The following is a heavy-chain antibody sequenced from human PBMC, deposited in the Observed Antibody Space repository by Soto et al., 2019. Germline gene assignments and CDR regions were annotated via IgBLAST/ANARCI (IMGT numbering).Heavy chain of an antibody. V-gene: IGHV1-18*01. D-gene: IGHD1-26*01. CDR3: PRTNRGSYHLVYFQH. CDR2: ISAYNGNT. J-gene: IGHJ1*01. CDR1: GYTFTSYG. Sequence: GASVKVSCKASGYTFTSYGISWVRQAPGQGLEWMGWISAYNGNTNYAQKLQGRVTMTTDTSTSTAYMELRSLRSDDTAVYYCPRTNRGSYHLVYFQHWGQGTLVTVSS.